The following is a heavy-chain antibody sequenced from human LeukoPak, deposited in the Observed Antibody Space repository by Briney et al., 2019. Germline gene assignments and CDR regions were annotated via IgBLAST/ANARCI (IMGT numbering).Heavy chain of an antibody. V-gene: IGHV3-33*08. D-gene: IGHD5-24*01. J-gene: IGHJ4*02. CDR2: IWYDGSNK. Sequence: AGGSLRLSCAASGFTFSSYGMHWVRQAPGKGLEWVAVIWYDGSNKYYADSVKGRFTISRDNSKNTLYLQMNSLRAEDAAVYYCARCRDGYNSLGDYWGQGTLVTVSS. CDR1: GFTFSSYG. CDR3: ARCRDGYNSLGDY.